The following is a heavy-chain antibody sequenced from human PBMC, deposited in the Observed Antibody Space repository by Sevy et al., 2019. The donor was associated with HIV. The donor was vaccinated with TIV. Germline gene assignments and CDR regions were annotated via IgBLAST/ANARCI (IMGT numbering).Heavy chain of an antibody. CDR2: ISGSGGST. V-gene: IGHV3-23*01. D-gene: IGHD1-26*01. Sequence: GGSLRLSCAASGFTFSSYAMSWVRQAPGKGLEWVSSISGSGGSTYYADSLKGQFTISGDNSKNTLYLQVNSLRVEDTAVYYCAKNPGVGSYYYMDVWGKGTTVTVSS. CDR1: GFTFSSYA. J-gene: IGHJ6*03. CDR3: AKNPGVGSYYYMDV.